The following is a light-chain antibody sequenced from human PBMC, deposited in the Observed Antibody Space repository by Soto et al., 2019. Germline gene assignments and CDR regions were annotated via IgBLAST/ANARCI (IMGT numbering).Light chain of an antibody. Sequence: QSVLTQPASVSGSPGQSITISCTGTSSDIGRYNYVSWYQHHPGKAPKLMIYGVSSRPSGVSNRFSGSKSGITASLTISGLQAEDESDYYCSAYTTSTTVIFGGGTKLTVL. V-gene: IGLV2-14*03. CDR2: GVS. CDR1: SSDIGRYNY. CDR3: SAYTTSTTVI. J-gene: IGLJ2*01.